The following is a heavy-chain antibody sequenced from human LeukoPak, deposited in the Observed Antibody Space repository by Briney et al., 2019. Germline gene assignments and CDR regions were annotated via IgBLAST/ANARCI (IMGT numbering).Heavy chain of an antibody. D-gene: IGHD3-22*01. Sequence: PSETLSLTCTVSGDSINSYHWSWIRQPAGKGLEWIGRRHMSGSTNYNPSLRSRVAISMDNSKNQFSLKLKSVTAADTAVYYCARDDSSRDDSGGYHYWGQGTLVTISS. V-gene: IGHV4-4*07. CDR2: RHMSGST. CDR3: ARDDSSRDDSGGYHY. CDR1: GDSINSYH. J-gene: IGHJ4*02.